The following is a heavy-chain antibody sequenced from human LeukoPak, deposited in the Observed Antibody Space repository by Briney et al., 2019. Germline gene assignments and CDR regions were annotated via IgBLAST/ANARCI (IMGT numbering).Heavy chain of an antibody. V-gene: IGHV4-61*02. J-gene: IGHJ4*02. CDR3: ARDRMGYSGYDY. CDR2: IYTSGST. CDR1: GGSISSGSYY. Sequence: SQTLSLTCTVSGGSISSGSYYWSWTRQPAGKGLEWIGRIYTSGSTNYNPSLKSRVAISVDTSKNQFSLKLSSVTAADTAVYYCARDRMGYSGYDYWGQGTLVTVSS. D-gene: IGHD5-12*01.